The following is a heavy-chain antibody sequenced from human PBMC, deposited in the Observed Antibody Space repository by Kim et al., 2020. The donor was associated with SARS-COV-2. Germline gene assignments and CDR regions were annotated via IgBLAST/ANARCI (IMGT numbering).Heavy chain of an antibody. J-gene: IGHJ4*02. Sequence: ASVKVSCKASGYTFTSYYMHWVRQAPGQGLEWMGIINPSGGSTSYAQKFQGRVTMTRDTSTSTVYMELSSLRSEDTAVYYCAREVGNLFSGGYSGWAYWGQGTLVTVSS. CDR3: AREVGNLFSGGYSGWAY. V-gene: IGHV1-46*01. CDR2: INPSGGST. D-gene: IGHD5-12*01. CDR1: GYTFTSYY.